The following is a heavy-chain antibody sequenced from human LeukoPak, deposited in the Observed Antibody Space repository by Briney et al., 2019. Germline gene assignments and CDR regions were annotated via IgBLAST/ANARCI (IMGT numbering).Heavy chain of an antibody. J-gene: IGHJ3*02. CDR1: GGPISSYY. CDR3: ASTTGYDAFDI. CDR2: IYYSGST. Sequence: KPSETLSLTCTVSGGPISSYYWSWIRQPPGKGLEWIGYIYYSGSTNYSPSLKSRVTISVDTSKNQFSLKLSSVTAADTAVYYCASTTGYDAFDIWGQGTMVTVSS. D-gene: IGHD4-17*01. V-gene: IGHV4-59*01.